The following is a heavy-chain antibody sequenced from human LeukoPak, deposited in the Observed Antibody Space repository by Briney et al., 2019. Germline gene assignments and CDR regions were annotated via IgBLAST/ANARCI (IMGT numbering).Heavy chain of an antibody. J-gene: IGHJ4*02. CDR2: LRKGGTYS. CDR1: WCTFKGCS. Sequence: GGSLRLSCAASWCTFKGCSMYWVRQTPEKGLEWVAYLRKGGTYSNYADSVRGRFTISRDNFKNTLYLQMNHQTIDEPDVYFRRSGGPTRRTLDSWGQGTLVTVSS. CDR3: RSGGPTRRTLDS. V-gene: IGHV3-30*02. D-gene: IGHD1-26*01.